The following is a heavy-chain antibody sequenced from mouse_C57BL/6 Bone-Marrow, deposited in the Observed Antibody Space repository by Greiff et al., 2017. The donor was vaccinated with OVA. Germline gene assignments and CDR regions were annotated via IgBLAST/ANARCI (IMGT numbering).Heavy chain of an antibody. J-gene: IGHJ1*03. CDR2: ISSGGSYT. Sequence: EVKLVESGGDLVKPGGSLKLSCAASGFTFSSYGMSWVRQTPDKRLEWVATISSGGSYTYHPYSVKGRFTISRDNDKKTLYLQMSSLKSEDTAMYYCARHHGRSYGWYFDVWGTGTTVTVSS. V-gene: IGHV5-6*01. CDR3: ARHHGRSYGWYFDV. CDR1: GFTFSSYG. D-gene: IGHD1-1*01.